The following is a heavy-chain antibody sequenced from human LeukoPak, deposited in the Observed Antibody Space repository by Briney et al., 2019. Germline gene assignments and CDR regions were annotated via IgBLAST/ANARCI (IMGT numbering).Heavy chain of an antibody. Sequence: PSETLSLTCTVSGGSISSYYRSWIRQPAGKGLEWIGCIYTSGSTNYNPSLKSRVTMSVGTAKNQFSLKLSSVTAADTAVYYCALFSAPSAFDIWGQGTMVTVSS. CDR3: ALFSAPSAFDI. CDR1: GGSISSYY. V-gene: IGHV4-4*07. D-gene: IGHD1-26*01. CDR2: IYTSGST. J-gene: IGHJ3*02.